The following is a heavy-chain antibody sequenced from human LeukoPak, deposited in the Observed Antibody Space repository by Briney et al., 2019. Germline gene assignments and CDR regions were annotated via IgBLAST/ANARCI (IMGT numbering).Heavy chain of an antibody. CDR2: HGGKDGST. Sequence: GGSLRLSCAASGFTFSSYDMTWVRQAPGKGLEWVSGHGGKDGSTYYADSVKGRFTFSRDNSKNTVYLQMNSLTAEDTAVYYCAKGGTPLNAKTTARLDYWGQGILVTVTS. J-gene: IGHJ4*02. V-gene: IGHV3-23*01. CDR1: GFTFSSYD. D-gene: IGHD4-11*01. CDR3: AKGGTPLNAKTTARLDY.